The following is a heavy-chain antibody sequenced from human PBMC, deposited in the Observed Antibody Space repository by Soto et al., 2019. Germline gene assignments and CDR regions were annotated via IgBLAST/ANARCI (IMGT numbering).Heavy chain of an antibody. Sequence: ESVKISCTGSGYSFTSYWIGWVRQMPGKGPEWMGIIYPGDSDTRYSPSFQGQVTISADKSISTAYLQWSSLKASDTAMYYCATVTTSSDYYYGMDVWGQGTTATVSS. V-gene: IGHV5-51*01. CDR2: IYPGDSDT. D-gene: IGHD4-4*01. J-gene: IGHJ6*02. CDR3: ATVTTSSDYYYGMDV. CDR1: GYSFTSYW.